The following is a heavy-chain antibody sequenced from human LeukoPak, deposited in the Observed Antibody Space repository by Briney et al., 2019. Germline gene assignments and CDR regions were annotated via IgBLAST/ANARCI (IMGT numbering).Heavy chain of an antibody. CDR1: GFTFSDYY. D-gene: IGHD3-10*01. V-gene: IGHV3-11*01. J-gene: IGHJ5*02. CDR2: ISSSGSTI. Sequence: GGSLRLSCAASGFTFSDYYMSWIRQAPGKGLEWVSYISSSGSTIYYADSVKGRFTISRDNAKNSLYLQMNSLRAEDTAVYYCAKDSGNRLYSYADLWGQGILVTVSS. CDR3: AKDSGNRLYSYADL.